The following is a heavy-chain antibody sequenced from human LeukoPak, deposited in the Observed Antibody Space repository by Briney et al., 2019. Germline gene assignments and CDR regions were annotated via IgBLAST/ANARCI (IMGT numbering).Heavy chain of an antibody. CDR3: ARDRFLSREDYYYGMDV. Sequence: SETLSLTCTVSGGSISSYYWSWIRQPPGKGLEWIGYTYYSGSTNYNPSLKSRVTISVDTSKNQFSLKLSSVTAADTAVYYCARDRFLSREDYYYGMDVWGQGTTVTVSS. J-gene: IGHJ6*02. V-gene: IGHV4-59*01. D-gene: IGHD3-3*01. CDR1: GGSISSYY. CDR2: TYYSGST.